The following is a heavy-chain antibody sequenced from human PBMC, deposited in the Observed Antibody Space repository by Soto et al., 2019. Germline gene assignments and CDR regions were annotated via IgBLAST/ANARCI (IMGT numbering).Heavy chain of an antibody. V-gene: IGHV3-15*01. CDR3: TTDGFTGIVGI. CDR1: GFPFTKAW. Sequence: EVQLVESGGSLVTPGGSLRLSCAASGFPFTKAWMTWVLQAPGKGLEWVGRIRSKTSSETREYAAPVKGRFTISRDDSKNMLYLEMNSLKIEDTGVYYCTTDGFTGIVGIWGQGTMVTVSS. CDR2: IRSKTSSETR. D-gene: IGHD3-22*01. J-gene: IGHJ3*02.